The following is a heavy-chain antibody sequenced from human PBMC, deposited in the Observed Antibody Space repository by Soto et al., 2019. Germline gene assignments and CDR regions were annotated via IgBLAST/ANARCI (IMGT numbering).Heavy chain of an antibody. J-gene: IGHJ6*02. D-gene: IGHD2-2*01. Sequence: SVKVSCKTSGFTLSSSAVHWVRQARGHRLQWMGWINVGSGNASYAQKFQDRVTITRDKSTSTAYMELSSLRSEDTAVYYCARDSGRSDVVPAAISAMDVWGQGTTVTVSS. CDR1: GFTLSSSA. V-gene: IGHV1-58*01. CDR2: INVGSGNA. CDR3: ARDSGRSDVVPAAISAMDV.